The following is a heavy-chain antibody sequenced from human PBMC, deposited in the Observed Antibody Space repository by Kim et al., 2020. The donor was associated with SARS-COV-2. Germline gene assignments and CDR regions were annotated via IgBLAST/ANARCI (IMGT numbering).Heavy chain of an antibody. CDR2: VYHRGTT. CDR1: GDSINSGLYY. Sequence: SETLSLTCTVSGDSINSGLYYWACIRQPPGKGLDWIGFVYHRGTTYYNPSLKSRVTISIDTSKNQFSLNLSSVTAADTAVYYCARVIAVAGIPDYWGQGTLVTVSS. J-gene: IGHJ4*02. D-gene: IGHD6-19*01. V-gene: IGHV4-39*01. CDR3: ARVIAVAGIPDY.